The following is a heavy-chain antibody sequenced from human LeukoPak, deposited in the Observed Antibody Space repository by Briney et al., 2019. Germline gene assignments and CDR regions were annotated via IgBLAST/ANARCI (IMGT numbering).Heavy chain of an antibody. J-gene: IGHJ5*02. Sequence: PSETLSLTCAVYGGSFSGYYWSWIRQPPGKGLEWIGEINHSGSTNYNPSLKSRVTISVDTSKNQFSPKLSSVTAADTAVYYCARVPRPHTDYGDLSRGYGLMSWFDPWGQGTLVTVSS. CDR3: ARVPRPHTDYGDLSRGYGLMSWFDP. D-gene: IGHD4-17*01. CDR2: INHSGST. CDR1: GGSFSGYY. V-gene: IGHV4-34*01.